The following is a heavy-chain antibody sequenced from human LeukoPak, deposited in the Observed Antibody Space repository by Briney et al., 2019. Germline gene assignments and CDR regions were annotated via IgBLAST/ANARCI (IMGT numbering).Heavy chain of an antibody. V-gene: IGHV1-2*02. CDR3: ARVDREIMITFGGVIAPYYFDY. J-gene: IGHJ4*02. D-gene: IGHD3-16*02. Sequence: GSSVKVSCKASGYTFTGYYMHWVRQAPGQGLEWMGWINPNSGGTNYAQKFQGRVTMTRDTSISTAYMELSRLRSDDTAVYYCARVDREIMITFGGVIAPYYFDYWGQGTLVTVSS. CDR2: INPNSGGT. CDR1: GYTFTGYY.